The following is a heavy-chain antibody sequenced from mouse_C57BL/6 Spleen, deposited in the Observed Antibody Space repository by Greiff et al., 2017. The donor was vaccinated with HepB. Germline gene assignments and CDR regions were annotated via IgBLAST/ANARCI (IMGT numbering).Heavy chain of an antibody. J-gene: IGHJ2*01. CDR3: ASGFTTVYFDY. V-gene: IGHV3-6*01. Sequence: EVQLQQSGPGLVKPSQSLSLTCSVTGYSITSGYYWNWIRQFPGNKLEWMGYISYDGSNNYNPSLKNRISITRDTSKNQFFLKLNSVTTEDTATYYCASGFTTVYFDYWGQGTTLTVSS. CDR1: GYSITSGYY. CDR2: ISYDGSN. D-gene: IGHD1-1*01.